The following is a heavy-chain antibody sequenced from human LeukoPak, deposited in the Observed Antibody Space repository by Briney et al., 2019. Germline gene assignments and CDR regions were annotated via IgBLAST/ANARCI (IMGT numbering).Heavy chain of an antibody. D-gene: IGHD6-19*01. CDR1: GGSISSGGYC. CDR3: ASSSGWYSGAFDI. CDR2: IYYSGST. J-gene: IGHJ3*02. Sequence: SETLSLTCTVSGGSISSGGYCWSWIRQHPGKGPEWIGYIYYSGSTYYNPSLKSRVTISVDTSKNQFSLKLSSVTAADTAVYYCASSSGWYSGAFDIWGQGTMVTVSS. V-gene: IGHV4-31*03.